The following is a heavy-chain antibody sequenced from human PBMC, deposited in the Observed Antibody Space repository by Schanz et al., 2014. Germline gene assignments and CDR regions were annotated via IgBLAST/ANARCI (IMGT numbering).Heavy chain of an antibody. Sequence: EMQLLESGGGLAQPGGSLRLSCAASGFTFSDAWMSWVRQAPGKGLEWVGRIKSKFDGETTDYAAPVKGRFSISRDDSQSTLYLQMNSLKIEDTAVYYCATASSPVREAGAGSSFHLWGQGTLVAVSA. CDR2: IKSKFDGETT. V-gene: IGHV3-15*01. J-gene: IGHJ5*02. D-gene: IGHD6-13*01. CDR3: ATASSPVREAGAGSSFHL. CDR1: GFTFSDAW.